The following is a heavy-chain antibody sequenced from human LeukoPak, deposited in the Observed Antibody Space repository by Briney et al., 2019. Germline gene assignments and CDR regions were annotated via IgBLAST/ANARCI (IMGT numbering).Heavy chain of an antibody. CDR2: IYHSGST. V-gene: IGHV4-30-2*01. D-gene: IGHD3-9*01. J-gene: IGHJ3*02. CDR1: GGSISSGGYS. Sequence: SETLSLTCAVSGGSISSGGYSWSWIRQPPGKGLEWIGYIYHSGSTYYNPSLKSRVTISVDRSKNQFSLKLSSVTAADTAVYYCARDGIYDILTGYVIWGQGTMVTVSS. CDR3: ARDGIYDILTGYVI.